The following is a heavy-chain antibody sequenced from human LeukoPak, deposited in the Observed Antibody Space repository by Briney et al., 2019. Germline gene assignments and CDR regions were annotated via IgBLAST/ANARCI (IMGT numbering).Heavy chain of an antibody. J-gene: IGHJ6*02. CDR1: GFTFNNYW. CDR2: INNDGSSA. D-gene: IGHD1-1*01. V-gene: IGHV3-74*01. CDR3: ARRGTGHGMDV. Sequence: GGSLRLSCAASGFTFNNYWIHWVRQVPGKGLVWVSRINNDGSSASYVDSVKGRFTISRGNAKNTLFLQMNSLRAEDAAVYYCARRGTGHGMDVWGQGTTVIVSS.